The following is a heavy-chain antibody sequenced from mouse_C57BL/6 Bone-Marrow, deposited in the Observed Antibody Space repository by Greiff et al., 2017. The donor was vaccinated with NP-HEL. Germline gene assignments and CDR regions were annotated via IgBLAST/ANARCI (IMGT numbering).Heavy chain of an antibody. CDR2: ISSGGSYT. J-gene: IGHJ2*01. CDR1: GFTFSSYG. V-gene: IGHV5-6*01. CDR3: ARSYDYYYFDY. D-gene: IGHD2-4*01. Sequence: EVQRVESGGDLVKPGGSLKLSCAASGFTFSSYGMSWVRQTPDKRLEWVATISSGGSYTYYPDSVKGRFTISRDNAKNTLYLQMSSLKSEDTAMYYCARSYDYYYFDYWGQGTTLTVSS.